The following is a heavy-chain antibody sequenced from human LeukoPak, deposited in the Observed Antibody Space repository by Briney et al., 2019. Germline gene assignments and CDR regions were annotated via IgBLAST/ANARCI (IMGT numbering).Heavy chain of an antibody. CDR3: AKEPTVNYYYYYYMDV. Sequence: GGSLRLSCAASGFTFSSYAMSWARQAPGKGLEWVSAISGSGGSTYYADSVKGRFTISRDNSKNTLYLQMNSLRAEDTAVYYCAKEPTVNYYYYYYMDVWGKGTTVTVSS. V-gene: IGHV3-23*01. CDR2: ISGSGGST. CDR1: GFTFSSYA. D-gene: IGHD4-11*01. J-gene: IGHJ6*03.